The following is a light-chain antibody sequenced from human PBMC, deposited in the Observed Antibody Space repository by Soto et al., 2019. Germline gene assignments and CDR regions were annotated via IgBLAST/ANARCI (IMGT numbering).Light chain of an antibody. J-gene: IGLJ1*01. CDR1: GSDVGGYNY. Sequence: QSALTQPASVSGSPGQSITISCTGTGSDVGGYNYVSWYQQHPGKAPKLMIYEVTYRPSGVSNRFSGSKSGNTASLTISGLKTEDEADYYCSSYTTSSTLVFGTGTKLTVL. CDR3: SSYTTSSTLV. CDR2: EVT. V-gene: IGLV2-14*01.